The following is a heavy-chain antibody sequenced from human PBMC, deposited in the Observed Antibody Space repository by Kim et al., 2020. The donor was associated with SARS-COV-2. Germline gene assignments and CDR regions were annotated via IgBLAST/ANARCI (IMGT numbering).Heavy chain of an antibody. D-gene: IGHD3-3*01. CDR2: ISSSGSTI. Sequence: GGSLRLSCAASGFTFSDYYMSWIRQAPGKGLEWVSYISSSGSTIYYAASVKGRFTISRDNAKNSLYLQMNSLRAEDTAVYYCARALYYDFWSGYYGGYYYGMDVWGQGTTVTVSS. CDR1: GFTFSDYY. V-gene: IGHV3-11*01. CDR3: ARALYYDFWSGYYGGYYYGMDV. J-gene: IGHJ6*02.